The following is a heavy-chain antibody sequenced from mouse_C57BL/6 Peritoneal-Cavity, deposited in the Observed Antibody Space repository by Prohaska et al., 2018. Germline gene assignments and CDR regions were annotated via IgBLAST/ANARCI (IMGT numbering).Heavy chain of an antibody. Sequence: EVKLLQSGGGLVPPGGSLRLSCAASGIDFSRYWMSWVRRASGKGLEWIGEMYLDSITKNYGVALKDKVIICRDNAKNTLYLQMSKVRSEDTALYYCARLLGDYWGQGTSVTVSS. V-gene: IGHV4-1*01. CDR3: ARLLGDY. J-gene: IGHJ4*01. CDR2: MYLDSITK. CDR1: GIDFSRYW.